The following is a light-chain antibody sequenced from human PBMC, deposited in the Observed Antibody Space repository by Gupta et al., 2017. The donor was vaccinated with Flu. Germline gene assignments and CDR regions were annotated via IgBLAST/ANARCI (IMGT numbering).Light chain of an antibody. V-gene: IGKV1-27*01. J-gene: IGKJ4*01. CDR1: QDIGSY. Sequence: GDRVTITGRASQDIGSYLAWYQQKSGKRPKLLIYAASSTQSGVPPRFSASGFGTSFTLIITSLQPEDVATYYCQKYNSAPPAFGGGTKVEMK. CDR2: AAS. CDR3: QKYNSAPPA.